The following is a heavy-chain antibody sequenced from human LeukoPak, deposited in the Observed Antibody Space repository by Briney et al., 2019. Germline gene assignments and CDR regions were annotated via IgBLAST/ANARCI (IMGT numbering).Heavy chain of an antibody. CDR3: ARDYDSRASS. CDR2: IHTSGST. D-gene: IGHD3-22*01. V-gene: IGHV4-4*07. Sequence: SETLSLTCTVSGGSISSYYWSWIRQPAGKGLEWIGRIHTSGSTNYKPSLKSRVTMSVDTSKNQISLKLDSVTAADTAVYFCARDYDSRASSWGQGTLVTVSS. J-gene: IGHJ5*02. CDR1: GGSISSYY.